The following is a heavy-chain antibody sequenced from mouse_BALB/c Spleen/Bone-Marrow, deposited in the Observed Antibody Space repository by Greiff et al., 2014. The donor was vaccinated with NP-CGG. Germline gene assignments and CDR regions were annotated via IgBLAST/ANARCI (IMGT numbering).Heavy chain of an antibody. CDR3: SYDNFAMDY. Sequence: VQLKESGAELVRSGASVKLSCTASGFNIKDYYMHWVKQRPEQGLEWIGWIDPENGDTEYAPKFQGKATMTADTSSNTAYLQLSSLTSEDTAVYYCSYDNFAMDYWGQGTSVTVSS. V-gene: IGHV14-4*02. D-gene: IGHD2-3*01. J-gene: IGHJ4*01. CDR2: IDPENGDT. CDR1: GFNIKDYY.